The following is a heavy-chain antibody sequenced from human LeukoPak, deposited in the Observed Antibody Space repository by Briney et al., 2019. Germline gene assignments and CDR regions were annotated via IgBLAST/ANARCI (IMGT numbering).Heavy chain of an antibody. CDR2: IIPILGIA. V-gene: IGHV1-69*04. CDR1: GGIFSSYA. Sequence: SSVKVSCKASGGIFSSYAISWVRQAPGQGLEWMGRIIPILGIANYAQKFQGRVTITADKSTSTAYMDLSSLRSEDTAVYYCARDLPPYYFDYWGQGTLVTVSS. J-gene: IGHJ4*02. CDR3: ARDLPPYYFDY.